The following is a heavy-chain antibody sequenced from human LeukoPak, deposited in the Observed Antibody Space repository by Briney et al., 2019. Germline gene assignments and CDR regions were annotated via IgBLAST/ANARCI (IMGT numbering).Heavy chain of an antibody. CDR2: INHSGST. D-gene: IGHD6-19*01. CDR1: GGSISSYY. Sequence: SETLSLTCTVSGGSISSYYWSWIRQPPGKGLEWIGEINHSGSTNYNPSLKSRVTISVDTSKNQFSLKLSSVTAADTAVYYCARWKKYSSGWPGLDYWGQGTLVTVSS. J-gene: IGHJ4*02. CDR3: ARWKKYSSGWPGLDY. V-gene: IGHV4-34*01.